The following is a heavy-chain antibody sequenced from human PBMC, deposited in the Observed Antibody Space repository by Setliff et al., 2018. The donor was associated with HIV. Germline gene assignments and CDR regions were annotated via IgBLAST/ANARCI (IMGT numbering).Heavy chain of an antibody. Sequence: GGSLRLSCAASGFTVSSNYMSWVRQAPGKGLDWVAVIWDDGDNEYYADSVKGRFTISRDNAKNSLYLQMNSLRAEDTAVYYCARSNELIAARYFDQWGQGTLVTVSS. J-gene: IGHJ4*02. V-gene: IGHV3-33*08. CDR1: GFTVSSNY. CDR3: ARSNELIAARYFDQ. CDR2: IWDDGDNE. D-gene: IGHD6-6*01.